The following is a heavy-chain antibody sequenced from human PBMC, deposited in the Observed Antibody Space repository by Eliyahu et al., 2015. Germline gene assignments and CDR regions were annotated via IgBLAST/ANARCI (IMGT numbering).Heavy chain of an antibody. J-gene: IGHJ4*02. CDR1: GYTFSDYF. CDR2: INFNNGDT. Sequence: GASVKVSCKASGYTFSDYFMHWVRQAPGQGLEWMGWINFNNGDTNYAQKFQGRVTLTRDTSISTTYYMQLSSLTSDDTAVYYCARDGFWNGKDYWGRGTLVTVSS. V-gene: IGHV1-2*02. CDR3: ARDGFWNGKDY. D-gene: IGHD3-3*01.